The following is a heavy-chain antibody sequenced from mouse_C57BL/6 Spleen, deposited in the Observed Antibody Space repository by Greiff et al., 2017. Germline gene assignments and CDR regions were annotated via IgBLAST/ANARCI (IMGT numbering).Heavy chain of an antibody. CDR3: ASHEETRHYAYDEDGCAY. CDR1: GYTFTEYT. D-gene: IGHD2-14*01. CDR2: FYPGSGSI. J-gene: IGHJ3*01. V-gene: IGHV1-62-2*01. Sequence: QVQLQQSGAELVKPGASVKLSCKASGYTFTEYTIHWVKQRSGQGLEWIGWFYPGSGSIKYNEKFKDKATLTADKSSSTVYMELSRLKSEDSAVYSCASHEETRHYAYDEDGCAYGGQGTLVTVSA.